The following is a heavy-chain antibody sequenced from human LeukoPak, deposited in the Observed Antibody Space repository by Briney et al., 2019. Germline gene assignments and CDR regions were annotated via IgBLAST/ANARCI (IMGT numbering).Heavy chain of an antibody. CDR1: GYTFTSYG. CDR2: ISAYNGNT. J-gene: IGHJ4*02. Sequence: ASVKVSCKASGYTFTSYGISWVRQAPGQGLEWMGWISAYNGNTNYAQKLQGRVTMTTDTSPSTAYMELRSLRSDDTAVYYCARDGLRCFVAGPYYFDYWGQGTLVTVSS. V-gene: IGHV1-18*01. D-gene: IGHD3-9*01. CDR3: ARDGLRCFVAGPYYFDY.